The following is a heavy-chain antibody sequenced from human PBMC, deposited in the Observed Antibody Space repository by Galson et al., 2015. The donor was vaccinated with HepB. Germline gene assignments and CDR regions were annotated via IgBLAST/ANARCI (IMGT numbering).Heavy chain of an antibody. CDR2: ISYSGSA. CDR1: GGSISSGDYF. D-gene: IGHD2-2*01. V-gene: IGHV4-30-4*01. Sequence: TLSLTCTVSGGSISSGDYFWSWIRQPPGKGLEWIGYISYSGSAYYNPSLKSRLTFSLDTSKNQFSLKLSSVTAADTAVYYCAREGLFDCSSTSCYGYYYVDVWGTGTTITVSS. J-gene: IGHJ6*03. CDR3: AREGLFDCSSTSCYGYYYVDV.